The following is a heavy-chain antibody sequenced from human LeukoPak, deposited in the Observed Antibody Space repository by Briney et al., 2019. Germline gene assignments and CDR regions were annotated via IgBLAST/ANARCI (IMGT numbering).Heavy chain of an antibody. CDR2: XXXKANSYAT. J-gene: IGHJ3*02. Sequence: GGSLRLSCAASGFTFSDXXXDWVRQAPGKGXEXVXXXXXKANSYATEYAASVKGRFTISRDDSENSLYLQMNSLKTEDTAVYYCARVRYCSSTTCRGAFDIWGQGTMVTVSS. CDR1: GFTFSDXX. D-gene: IGHD2-2*01. CDR3: ARVRYCSSTTCRGAFDI. V-gene: IGHV3-72*01.